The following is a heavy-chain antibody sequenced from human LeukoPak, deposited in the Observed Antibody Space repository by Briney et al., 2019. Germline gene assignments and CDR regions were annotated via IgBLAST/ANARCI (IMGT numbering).Heavy chain of an antibody. CDR1: GFTVSSNY. V-gene: IGHV3-53*01. CDR2: IYSGGST. Sequence: GGSLRLSCAASGFTVSSNYMNWVRQAPGKGLEWVSVIYSGGSTNYADSVKGRFTISRDNSKNTLYLQMNSLRAEDTAVYYCIYGYTLNFWGQGTLVTVSS. CDR3: IYGYTLNF. J-gene: IGHJ4*02. D-gene: IGHD5-18*01.